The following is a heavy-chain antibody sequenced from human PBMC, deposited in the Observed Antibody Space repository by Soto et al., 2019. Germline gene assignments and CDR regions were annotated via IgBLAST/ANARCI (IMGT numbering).Heavy chain of an antibody. CDR1: GGTFSSYA. Sequence: ASGGTFSSYAISWVRQAPGQGLEWMGGIIPIFGTANYAQKFQGRVTITADESTSTAYMELNSLRAEDTAVYYCARDGSLVGAPFFDYWGQGTLVTVSS. D-gene: IGHD1-26*01. V-gene: IGHV1-69*01. CDR2: IIPIFGTA. J-gene: IGHJ4*02. CDR3: ARDGSLVGAPFFDY.